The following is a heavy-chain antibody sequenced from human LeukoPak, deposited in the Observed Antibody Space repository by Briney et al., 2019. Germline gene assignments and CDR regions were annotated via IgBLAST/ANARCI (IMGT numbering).Heavy chain of an antibody. CDR3: ATDLSGTITMIVPF. Sequence: GGSLRLSCAASGFTFSSYWMSWVRQAPGKGLEWVANIKQDGSEKYYVDSVKGRFTISRDNAKNSLYLQMNSLRAEDTAVYYCATDLSGTITMIVPFWGQGTLVTVSS. CDR2: IKQDGSEK. D-gene: IGHD3-22*01. V-gene: IGHV3-7*01. CDR1: GFTFSSYW. J-gene: IGHJ4*02.